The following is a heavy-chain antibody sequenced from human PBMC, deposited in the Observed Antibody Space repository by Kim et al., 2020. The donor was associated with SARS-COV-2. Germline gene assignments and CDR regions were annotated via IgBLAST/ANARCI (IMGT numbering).Heavy chain of an antibody. J-gene: IGHJ4*02. V-gene: IGHV4-59*13. CDR1: GGSISSYY. CDR2: IYYSGST. Sequence: SETLSLTCTVSGGSISSYYWSWIRQPPGKGLEWIGYIYYSGSTNYNPSLKSRVTISVDTSKNQFSLKLSSVTAADTAVYYCARDGVAAAGPPAFDYWGQGTLVTVSS. CDR3: ARDGVAAAGPPAFDY. D-gene: IGHD6-13*01.